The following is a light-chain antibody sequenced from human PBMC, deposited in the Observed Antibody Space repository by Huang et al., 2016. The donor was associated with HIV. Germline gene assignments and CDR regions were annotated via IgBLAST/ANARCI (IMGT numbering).Light chain of an antibody. CDR2: GAS. Sequence: VMTQSPATLPVSPGERATLSCRARQSVNNNLAWYQKKPGQAPRLVIYGASTRATDIPARVSGSGSGTNFTLTINSLQSEDFAVYFCHQYNEWPRTFGQGTKVEVK. V-gene: IGKV3-15*01. CDR3: HQYNEWPRT. J-gene: IGKJ1*01. CDR1: QSVNNN.